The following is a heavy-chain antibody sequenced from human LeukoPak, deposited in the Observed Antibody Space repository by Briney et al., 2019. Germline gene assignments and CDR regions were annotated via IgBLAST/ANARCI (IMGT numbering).Heavy chain of an antibody. CDR1: GGTFSSYA. Sequence: ASVKVSCKASGGTFSSYAISWVRQAPGQGLEWMGRIIPILGIANYAQKFQGRVTITADKSTSTAYMELSSLRSEDTAVYYCARDYLVPTRDYYYYYGMDVWGQGTTVTVSS. CDR2: IIPILGIA. CDR3: ARDYLVPTRDYYYYYGMDV. V-gene: IGHV1-69*04. J-gene: IGHJ6*02. D-gene: IGHD4/OR15-4a*01.